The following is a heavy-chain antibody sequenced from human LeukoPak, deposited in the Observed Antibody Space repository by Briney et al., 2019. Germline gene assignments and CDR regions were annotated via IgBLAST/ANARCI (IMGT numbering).Heavy chain of an antibody. CDR2: ISFDGNTI. J-gene: IGHJ1*01. CDR1: GFAFNTYA. D-gene: IGHD6-19*01. CDR3: ARDQWLALQH. Sequence: GGSLRLSCAASGFAFNTYAMHWFRQAPGKGLEWVAVISFDGNTIHYADSVKGRFTISRDNSKKTLFLQMDSLRAEDTAVYYCARDQWLALQHWGQGTLVTVSS. V-gene: IGHV3-30-3*01.